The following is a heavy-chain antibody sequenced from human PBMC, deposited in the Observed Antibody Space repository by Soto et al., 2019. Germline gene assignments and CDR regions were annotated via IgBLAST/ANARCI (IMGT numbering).Heavy chain of an antibody. CDR1: GGSISSGGYY. CDR3: ARSCSSGWFTCFEY. CDR2: IHYSGTT. V-gene: IGHV4-31*03. J-gene: IGHJ4*02. D-gene: IGHD6-19*01. Sequence: QVQLQESGPGLVKPSQTLSLTCTVSGGSISSGGYYWSWIRQRPGEGLELIGHIHYSGTTYYNPSLKSRVTISIDTSKNQFSLKLDSVTAADTAVYYCARSCSSGWFTCFEYWGQGTLVTVSS.